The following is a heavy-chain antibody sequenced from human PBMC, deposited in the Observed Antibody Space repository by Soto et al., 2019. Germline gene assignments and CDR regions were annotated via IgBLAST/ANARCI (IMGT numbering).Heavy chain of an antibody. CDR1: GGSFSGYY. CDR3: ARGRVVVAAFLYWYFDL. CDR2: INHSGST. D-gene: IGHD2-15*01. J-gene: IGHJ2*01. Sequence: TLSLTCAVYGGSFSGYYWSWIRQPPGKGLEWIGEINHSGSTNYNPSLKSRVTISVDTSKNQFSLKLSSVTAADTAVYYCARGRVVVAAFLYWYFDLWGRGTLVTVSS. V-gene: IGHV4-34*01.